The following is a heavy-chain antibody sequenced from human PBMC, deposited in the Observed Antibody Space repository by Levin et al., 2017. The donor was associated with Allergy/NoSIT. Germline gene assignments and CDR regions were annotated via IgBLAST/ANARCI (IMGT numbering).Heavy chain of an antibody. Sequence: GGSLRLSCAASGFTFSSYAMSWVRQAPGKGLEWVSAISGSGGSTYYADSVKGRFTISRDNSKNTLYLQMNSLRAEDTAVYYCAKDRGRTGPGIAVAGGNTDYWGQGTLVTVSS. CDR3: AKDRGRTGPGIAVAGGNTDY. V-gene: IGHV3-23*01. CDR1: GFTFSSYA. D-gene: IGHD6-19*01. J-gene: IGHJ4*02. CDR2: ISGSGGST.